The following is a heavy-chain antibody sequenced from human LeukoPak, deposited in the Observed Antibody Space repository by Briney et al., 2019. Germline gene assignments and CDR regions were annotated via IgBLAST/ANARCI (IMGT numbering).Heavy chain of an antibody. CDR2: ISSSSSYI. V-gene: IGHV3-21*01. Sequence: GGSLRLSCAASGFTFSSYSMNWVRQAPGKGLEWVSSISSSSSYIYYADSVKGRFTISRDNAKNSLYLQMNSLRAEDTAVYYCAREILTWYYYYYYGMDVWGQGTTVTVSS. CDR1: GFTFSSYS. CDR3: AREILTWYYYYYYGMDV. D-gene: IGHD1-26*01. J-gene: IGHJ6*02.